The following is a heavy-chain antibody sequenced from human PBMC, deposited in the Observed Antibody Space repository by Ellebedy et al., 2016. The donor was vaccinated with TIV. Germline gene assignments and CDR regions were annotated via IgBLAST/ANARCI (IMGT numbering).Heavy chain of an antibody. CDR3: ARDLPDIVATIRVGYGMDV. D-gene: IGHD5-12*01. Sequence: GESLKISCAASGLTFSNHAMSWVLQAPGKGLEWVSGISGSGGSANYADSVKGRFTVSRDNSQNTLYLQMNSLRAEDTAVYYCARDLPDIVATIRVGYGMDVWGQGTTVTVSS. CDR2: ISGSGGSA. J-gene: IGHJ6*02. CDR1: GLTFSNHA. V-gene: IGHV3-23*01.